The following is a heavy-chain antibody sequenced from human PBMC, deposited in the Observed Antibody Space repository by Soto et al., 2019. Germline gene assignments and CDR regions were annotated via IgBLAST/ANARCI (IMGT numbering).Heavy chain of an antibody. J-gene: IGHJ4*01. V-gene: IGHV3-23*01. Sequence: GGSLRLSCAASGFTFSTYAMSWVRQAPGKGLEWVSSVSGSDGSTYYADSVKGRFTISRDNARNTLYLQMNSLRAEDTALYSCAKDFSGDLEYIDYWGHGTLVTVPS. CDR3: AKDFSGDLEYIDY. CDR2: VSGSDGST. D-gene: IGHD3-3*01. CDR1: GFTFSTYA.